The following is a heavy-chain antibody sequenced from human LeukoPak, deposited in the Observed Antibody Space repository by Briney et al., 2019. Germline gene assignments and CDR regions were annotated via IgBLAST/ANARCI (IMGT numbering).Heavy chain of an antibody. J-gene: IGHJ4*02. CDR1: GGSIGTNTYY. CDR2: IYYSGRT. D-gene: IGHD4-17*01. V-gene: IGHV4-39*07. Sequence: PSETLSLTCTVSGGSIGTNTYYWGWIRQPPGKGLEWIGNIYYSGRTYYNPSLKSRVTISVDTSKNQFSLKLSSVTAADTAVYYCARYGGVGTTVNYFDYWGQGTLVTVSS. CDR3: ARYGGVGTTVNYFDY.